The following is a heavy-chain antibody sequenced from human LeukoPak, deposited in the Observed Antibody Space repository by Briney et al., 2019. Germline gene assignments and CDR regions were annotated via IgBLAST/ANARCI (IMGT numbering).Heavy chain of an antibody. D-gene: IGHD2-2*01. CDR3: ARVRRYCSSTSCRNAHFDY. V-gene: IGHV4-34*01. Sequence: SETLSLTCAVYGGSFSGYYWSWIRQPPGKGLEWIGEINHSGSTNYNPSLKSRVTISVDTSKNQFSLKLSSVTAADTAVYYCARVRRYCSSTSCRNAHFDYWGQGTLVTVSS. J-gene: IGHJ4*02. CDR1: GGSFSGYY. CDR2: INHSGST.